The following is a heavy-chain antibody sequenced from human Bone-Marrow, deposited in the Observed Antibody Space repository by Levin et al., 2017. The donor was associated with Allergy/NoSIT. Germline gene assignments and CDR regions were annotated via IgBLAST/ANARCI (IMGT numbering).Heavy chain of an antibody. CDR3: TTHGGLNTRGNDY. Sequence: SGESLKISCTASGFTFIKAWMIWVRQAPGKGLEWIGRVKSNSDGGATDYAASVEGRFSVSRDDSKNVVYLEMNSLKTDDTGIYYCTTHGGLNTRGNDYWGQGTLVIVSS. V-gene: IGHV3-15*01. CDR2: VKSNSDGGAT. J-gene: IGHJ4*02. CDR1: GFTFIKAW. D-gene: IGHD1/OR15-1a*01.